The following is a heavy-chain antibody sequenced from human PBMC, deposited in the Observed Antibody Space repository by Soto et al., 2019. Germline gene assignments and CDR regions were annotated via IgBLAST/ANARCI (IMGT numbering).Heavy chain of an antibody. Sequence: SETLSLTCTVSGGSISSGGYYWSWIRQQTGKGLEWIVYIYYSGSTYYNPSLKSRVTISLDTSKNQFSLKLSSVTAADTVVYYCARALSYSGSYFYFDYWGQGTLVTVSS. CDR3: ARALSYSGSYFYFDY. D-gene: IGHD1-26*01. CDR1: GGSISSGGYY. J-gene: IGHJ4*02. CDR2: IYYSGST. V-gene: IGHV4-31*03.